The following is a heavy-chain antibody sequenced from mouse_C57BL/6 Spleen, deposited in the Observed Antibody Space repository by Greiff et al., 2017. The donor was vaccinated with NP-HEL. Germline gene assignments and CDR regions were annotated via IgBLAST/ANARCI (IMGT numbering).Heavy chain of an antibody. CDR3: ARPDYYDSSYGFAY. CDR1: GFTFSDYG. Sequence: VQLKESGGGLVKPGGSLKLSCAASGFTFSDYGMHWVRQAPEKGLEWVAYISSGSSTIYYEATVKGRFTISRDNAKNTLFLQMTSLRTEDTAMYYCARPDYYDSSYGFAYWGQGTLVTVSA. V-gene: IGHV5-17*01. J-gene: IGHJ3*01. D-gene: IGHD1-1*01. CDR2: ISSGSSTI.